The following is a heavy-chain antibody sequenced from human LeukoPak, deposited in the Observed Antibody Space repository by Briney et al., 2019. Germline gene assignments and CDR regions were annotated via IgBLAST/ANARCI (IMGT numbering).Heavy chain of an antibody. V-gene: IGHV3-33*01. Sequence: GGSLRLSCVASGFTFSIYGMHWVRQAPGKGLEWVALIWYDGSRKHYADSVKGRFTISRDNSKNTLYLQMDSLRGEDTAVYYCARDDSSGDYYDNFDYWGQGTLVTVSS. D-gene: IGHD3-22*01. CDR3: ARDDSSGDYYDNFDY. CDR1: GFTFSIYG. CDR2: IWYDGSRK. J-gene: IGHJ4*02.